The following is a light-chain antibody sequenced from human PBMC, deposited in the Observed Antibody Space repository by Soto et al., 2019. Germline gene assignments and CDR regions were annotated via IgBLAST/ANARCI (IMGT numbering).Light chain of an antibody. V-gene: IGKV1-33*01. J-gene: IGKJ5*01. CDR3: AQQYDHASS. Sequence: MTEYLCGRCITIGDRVTITYQATQDIDKYVSWYQQKPGKAPKHLIDDVTNLETGGPSRFSGSGSCTHYTLTTCSLQLQDIPTYYSAQQYDHASSFGHGTRLEIK. CDR1: QDIDKY. CDR2: DVT.